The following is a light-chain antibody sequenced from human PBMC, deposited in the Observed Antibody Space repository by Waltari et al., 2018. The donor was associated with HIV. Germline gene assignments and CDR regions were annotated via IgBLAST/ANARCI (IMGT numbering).Light chain of an antibody. V-gene: IGKV2-30*01. J-gene: IGKJ2*01. Sequence: VVLTQSPLSLPVTLGQPASISCRSTQSLVYSDGNTYLNWFHQRPGQSPRRLIYRISHRDSGVPDRFSGSGSGSNFTLNISRVEAEDVGFYYCMQATYWLFTFGQGTKLEIK. CDR3: MQATYWLFT. CDR1: QSLVYSDGNTY. CDR2: RIS.